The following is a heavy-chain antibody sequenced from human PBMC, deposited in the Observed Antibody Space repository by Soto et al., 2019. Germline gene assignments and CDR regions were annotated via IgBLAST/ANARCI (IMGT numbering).Heavy chain of an antibody. CDR3: AGRITIFGVVASAAAFDI. D-gene: IGHD3-3*01. V-gene: IGHV4-34*01. CDR1: GGSFSGYY. Sequence: SQTLSLTCAIYGGSFSGYYWSWIRQPPGKGLEWIGEINHSGSTNYNPSLKSRVTISVDTSKNQFSLKLSSVTAADTAVYYCAGRITIFGVVASAAAFDIWGQGTMVTVSS. J-gene: IGHJ3*02. CDR2: INHSGST.